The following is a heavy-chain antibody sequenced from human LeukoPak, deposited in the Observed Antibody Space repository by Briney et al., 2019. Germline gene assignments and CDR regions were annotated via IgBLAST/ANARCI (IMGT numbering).Heavy chain of an antibody. CDR1: GYTFTSYG. J-gene: IGHJ5*02. CDR3: ARDLRVGVWFDP. Sequence: ASVKVSCKASGYTFTSYGISRVRQAPGQGLEWMGWISAYNGNTNYAQKLQGRVTMTTDTSTSTAYMELRSLRSDDTAVYYCARDLRVGVWFDPWGQGTLVTVSS. D-gene: IGHD3-10*01. V-gene: IGHV1-18*04. CDR2: ISAYNGNT.